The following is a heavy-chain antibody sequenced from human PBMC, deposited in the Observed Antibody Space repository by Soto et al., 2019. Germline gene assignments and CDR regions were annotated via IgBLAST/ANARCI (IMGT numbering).Heavy chain of an antibody. V-gene: IGHV3-23*01. D-gene: IGHD2-15*01. CDR3: ASGVVAAPNYYYYGMDV. CDR2: ISGSGGST. J-gene: IGHJ6*02. Sequence: GGSLRLSCAASGFTFSSYAMSWVRQAPGKGLEWVSAISGSGGSTYYADSVKGRFTISRDNSKNTLYLQMNSLRAEDTAVYYCASGVVAAPNYYYYGMDVWGQGTTVTVSS. CDR1: GFTFSSYA.